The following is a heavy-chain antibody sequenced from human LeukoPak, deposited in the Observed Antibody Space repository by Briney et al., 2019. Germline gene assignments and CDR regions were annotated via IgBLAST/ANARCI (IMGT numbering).Heavy chain of an antibody. V-gene: IGHV3-7*01. CDR3: AELGITMIGGV. Sequence: ETLSLTCAVYGGSFSGYYWSWIRQPPGKGLEWVANIKQDGSEKYYVDSVKGRFTISRDNAKNSLYLQMNSLRAEDTAVYYCAELGITMIGGVWGKGTTVTISS. CDR1: GGSFSGYY. J-gene: IGHJ6*04. D-gene: IGHD3-10*02. CDR2: IKQDGSEK.